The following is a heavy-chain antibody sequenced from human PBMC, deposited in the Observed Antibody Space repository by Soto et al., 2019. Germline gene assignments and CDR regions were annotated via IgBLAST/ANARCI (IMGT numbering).Heavy chain of an antibody. J-gene: IGHJ6*01. Sequence: VVSRRRSCSVSVFSVISNYVGWLRQAPGEGLEWVSLSYSGGSTHYADSVKGRFTISRDISKNTVYLQINSLRVEYTGGYYCAREGEGDPTRFFYGMEVWGPGTTVTVSS. CDR1: VFSVISNY. CDR2: SYSGGST. CDR3: AREGEGDPTRFFYGMEV. V-gene: IGHV3-53*01. D-gene: IGHD1-26*01.